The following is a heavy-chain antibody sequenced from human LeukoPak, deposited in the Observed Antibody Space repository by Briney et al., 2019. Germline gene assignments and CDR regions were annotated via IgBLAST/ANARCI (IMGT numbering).Heavy chain of an antibody. V-gene: IGHV4-39*01. D-gene: IGHD3-9*01. J-gene: IGHJ4*02. CDR2: IYYSGST. CDR1: GGSISSSNNY. Sequence: PSETLSLTCTVSGGSISSSNNYWGWIRQPPGKGLEWIGSIYYSGSTYYNPSLKSRVTISVDTSKNQFSLKLSSVTATDTAVYYCAKHSTWLLIDYWGQGTLVTVSS. CDR3: AKHSTWLLIDY.